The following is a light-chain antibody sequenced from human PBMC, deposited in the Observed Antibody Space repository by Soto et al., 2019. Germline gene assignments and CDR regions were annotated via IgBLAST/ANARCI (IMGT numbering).Light chain of an antibody. J-gene: IGKJ5*01. V-gene: IGKV3-11*01. Sequence: PGERATLSCRTSQSVSSYLAWYQQKPGQTPRLLIYDASNRATGIPARFSGSGSGTDFTLTISSLEPEDFAVYYCQQRSTFTFGQGTRLEIK. CDR1: QSVSSY. CDR2: DAS. CDR3: QQRSTFT.